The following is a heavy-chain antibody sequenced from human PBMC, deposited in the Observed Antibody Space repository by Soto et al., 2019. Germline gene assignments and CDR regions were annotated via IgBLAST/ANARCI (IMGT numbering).Heavy chain of an antibody. CDR1: GGSISSGDYY. Sequence: QVQLQESGPGLVKPSQTLSLTCTVSGGSISSGDYYWSWIRQPPGKGLEWIGYIYYSGSTYYNPALMSRVTISVDTSKTQCSLKLRSVTAADTAVYYCARASPVVTDVWGQGTTVTVSS. J-gene: IGHJ6*02. V-gene: IGHV4-30-4*01. CDR3: ARASPVVTDV. CDR2: IYYSGST. D-gene: IGHD5-18*01.